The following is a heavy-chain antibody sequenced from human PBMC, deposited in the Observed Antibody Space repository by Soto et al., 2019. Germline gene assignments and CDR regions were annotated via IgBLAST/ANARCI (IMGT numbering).Heavy chain of an antibody. CDR1: GGTFSSYA. V-gene: IGHV1-69*13. CDR3: ARSIAVAGTSIDY. D-gene: IGHD6-19*01. J-gene: IGHJ4*02. CDR2: IIPIFGTA. Sequence: SVKVSCKASGGTFSSYAISWVRQAPGQGLEWMGGIIPIFGTANYAQKFQGRVTITADESTSTAYMELSSLRSEDTAVYYCARSIAVAGTSIDYWGQGTLVTVSS.